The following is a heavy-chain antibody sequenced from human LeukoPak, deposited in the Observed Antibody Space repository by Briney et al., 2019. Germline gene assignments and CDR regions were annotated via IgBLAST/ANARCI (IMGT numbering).Heavy chain of an antibody. CDR2: IKSDGST. J-gene: IGHJ1*01. CDR1: GFTFSTYW. Sequence: GGSLRLSCAASGFTFSTYWMHWVRQAPGTGLVWVSRIKSDGSTNYADSVKGRFTISRDNANNTLSLQMNSLRPEDTGVYYCARAPSEIGGYYPEYFRHWGQGTLVTVSS. D-gene: IGHD3-22*01. CDR3: ARAPSEIGGYYPEYFRH. V-gene: IGHV3-74*01.